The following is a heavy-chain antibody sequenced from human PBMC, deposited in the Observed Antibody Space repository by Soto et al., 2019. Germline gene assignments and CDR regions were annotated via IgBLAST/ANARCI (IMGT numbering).Heavy chain of an antibody. CDR3: ARGWYYGSGSYFGY. CDR2: INHSGST. J-gene: IGHJ4*02. D-gene: IGHD3-10*01. Sequence: SETLSLTCAVYGGSFSGYYWGWIRQPPGKGLEWIGEINHSGSTNYNPSLKSRVTISVDTSKNQFSLKLSSVTAADTAVYYCARGWYYGSGSYFGYWGQGTLVTVSS. V-gene: IGHV4-34*01. CDR1: GGSFSGYY.